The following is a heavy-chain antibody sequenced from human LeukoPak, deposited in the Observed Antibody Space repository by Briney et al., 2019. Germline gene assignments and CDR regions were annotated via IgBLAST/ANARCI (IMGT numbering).Heavy chain of an antibody. D-gene: IGHD5-18*01. V-gene: IGHV1-69*05. J-gene: IGHJ6*03. CDR1: GGTSTSYA. CDR3: ARVNVEYSYGPPYYYYYMDV. Sequence: SVKFSCKPSGGTSTSYAISWVRQAPGQGLGWMGGIIPIFGKANYAKKFQGRVTITTDESTSTAYMELSSLRSEDTAVYYCARVNVEYSYGPPYYYYYMDVWGKGTTVTVSS. CDR2: IIPIFGKA.